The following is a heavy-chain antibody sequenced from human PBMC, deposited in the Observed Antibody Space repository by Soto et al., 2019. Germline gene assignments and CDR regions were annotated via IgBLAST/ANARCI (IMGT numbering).Heavy chain of an antibody. Sequence: QVQLVESGGGVVQPGRSLRLSCAASGFTFSSYAMNWVRQAPGKGLEWLAVISYDGYNEYYADSVKGRFTISRDNSKNTLYLQMNSLRTEDTAVYYCVRAGEGSHGTYGGGNFDYWGQGTLVTVSS. CDR3: VRAGEGSHGTYGGGNFDY. V-gene: IGHV3-30-3*01. CDR1: GFTFSSYA. D-gene: IGHD3-16*01. J-gene: IGHJ4*02. CDR2: ISYDGYNE.